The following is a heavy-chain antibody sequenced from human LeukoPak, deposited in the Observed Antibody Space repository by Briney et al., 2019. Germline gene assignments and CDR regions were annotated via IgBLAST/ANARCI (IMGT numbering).Heavy chain of an antibody. CDR2: INAGNGNT. J-gene: IGHJ4*02. CDR3: AREIKVGLYGSGSYYPY. V-gene: IGHV1-3*01. Sequence: ASVKVSCKASGYTFTSYAMHWVRQAPGQRLEWMGWINAGNGNTKYSQKFQGRVTITRDTSASTAYMELSSLRSEDTAVYYCAREIKVGLYGSGSYYPYWGQGTLVTVSS. CDR1: GYTFTSYA. D-gene: IGHD3-10*01.